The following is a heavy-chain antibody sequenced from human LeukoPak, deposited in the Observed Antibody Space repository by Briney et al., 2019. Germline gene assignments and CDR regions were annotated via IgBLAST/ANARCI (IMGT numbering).Heavy chain of an antibody. CDR2: IYPGGST. D-gene: IGHD2-2*01. CDR3: AREFPALLPAAPRGYYFDY. Sequence: SQTLSLTCTVSGASMRSGSYYWSWIRQPAGKGLEWIGRIYPGGSTNYNPSLKSRVTISIDASKNQFSLNLTSVTVADTAVYYCAREFPALLPAAPRGYYFDYWGQGTLVTVSS. V-gene: IGHV4-61*02. J-gene: IGHJ4*02. CDR1: GASMRSGSYY.